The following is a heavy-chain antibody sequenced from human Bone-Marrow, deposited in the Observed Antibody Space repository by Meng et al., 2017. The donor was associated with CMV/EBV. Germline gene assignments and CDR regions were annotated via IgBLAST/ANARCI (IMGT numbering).Heavy chain of an antibody. J-gene: IGHJ3*02. Sequence: ASVKVSCKASGYTFTSHYIHWVRQAPGQGLEWMGIINPSARSTRYAQKFQGRVTMTGDTSTSTVYMELSSLRSEDTAVYYCARARMVYSSSGAFDIWGQGTMVTVSS. V-gene: IGHV1-46*01. CDR2: INPSARST. D-gene: IGHD6-6*01. CDR3: ARARMVYSSSGAFDI. CDR1: GYTFTSHY.